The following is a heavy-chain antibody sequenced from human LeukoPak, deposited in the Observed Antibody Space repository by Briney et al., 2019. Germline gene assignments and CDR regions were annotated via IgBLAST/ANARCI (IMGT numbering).Heavy chain of an antibody. CDR2: FDPEDGET. CDR3: ATPHSYVWGSYRYDLLY. Sequence: GASVKVSCKVSGYTLTELSMHWVRQAPGKGLEWMGGFDPEDGETIYAQKFQGRVTMTEDTSTDTAYMELSSLRSEGTAVYYCATPHSYVWGSYRYDLLYWGQGTLVTVSS. J-gene: IGHJ4*02. CDR1: GYTLTELS. V-gene: IGHV1-24*01. D-gene: IGHD3-16*02.